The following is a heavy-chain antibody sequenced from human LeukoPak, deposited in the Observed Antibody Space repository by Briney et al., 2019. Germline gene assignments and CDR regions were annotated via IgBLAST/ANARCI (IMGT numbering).Heavy chain of an antibody. V-gene: IGHV4-59*08. J-gene: IGHJ3*01. Sequence: MTSETLSLTCTVSGGSISGTYYWSWIRQPPEKGLEWIGYIYYTGTTDSNPSLKSRVTISLDTSKNQFSLNLSSVTAADTAVYYCARRWVYDRRAFDAWGQGTMVTVSS. D-gene: IGHD3-22*01. CDR2: IYYTGTT. CDR3: ARRWVYDRRAFDA. CDR1: GGSISGTYY.